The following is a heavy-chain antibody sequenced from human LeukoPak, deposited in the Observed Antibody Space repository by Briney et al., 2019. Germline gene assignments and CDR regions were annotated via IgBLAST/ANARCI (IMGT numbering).Heavy chain of an antibody. J-gene: IGHJ4*02. CDR3: AKDPHSSGWGASLNFDY. V-gene: IGHV3-30*18. D-gene: IGHD6-19*01. Sequence: PGGSLRLSCAASGFTFSSYGMHWVRQAPGKGLEWVAVISYDGSNKYYADSVKGRFTISRDNSKNTLYLQMNSLRAEDTAVYYCAKDPHSSGWGASLNFDYWGQGTLVTVSS. CDR1: GFTFSSYG. CDR2: ISYDGSNK.